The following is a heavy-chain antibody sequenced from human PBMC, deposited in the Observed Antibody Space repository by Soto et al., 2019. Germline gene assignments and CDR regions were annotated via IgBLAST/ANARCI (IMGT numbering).Heavy chain of an antibody. CDR1: GFSLKSSGVG. D-gene: IGHD3-10*01. Sequence: SGPTLVNPTQTLTLTCTFSGFSLKSSGVGVAWIRQPPGKALEWLALVYWSDEKRYSPSLKNRLTITKDTSKNEVVLTMTNMDPLDTATYYYAHKEYYVATGTYYNVRWFDPWGQGILVTVSS. V-gene: IGHV2-5*01. CDR2: VYWSDEK. J-gene: IGHJ5*02. CDR3: AHKEYYVATGTYYNVRWFDP.